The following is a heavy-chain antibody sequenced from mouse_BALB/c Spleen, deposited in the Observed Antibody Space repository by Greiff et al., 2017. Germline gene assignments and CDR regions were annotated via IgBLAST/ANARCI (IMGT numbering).Heavy chain of an antibody. Sequence: QVQLQQLGAELVKPGASVQLSCKASGYTFTSYWMHWVKQRPGQVLEWIGEINPSNGRTNYNVKFKSKATLTVVKSSSTAYMQLSSLTSEDSAVYNCARSDDYDWFAYWGQGTLVTVSA. CDR3: ARSDDYDWFAY. CDR2: INPSNGRT. V-gene: IGHV1S81*02. CDR1: GYTFTSYW. D-gene: IGHD2-4*01. J-gene: IGHJ3*01.